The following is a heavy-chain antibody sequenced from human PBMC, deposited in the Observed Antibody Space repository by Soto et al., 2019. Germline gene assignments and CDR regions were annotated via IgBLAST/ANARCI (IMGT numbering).Heavy chain of an antibody. Sequence: APVKVSCKASGYTFTSYAMHWVRQAPGQRLEWMGWINAGNGNTKYSQKFQGRVTITRDTSASTAYMELSSLRSEDTAVYYCARVGTIAVAGTIDYWGQGTLVTVSS. CDR3: ARVGTIAVAGTIDY. CDR2: INAGNGNT. J-gene: IGHJ4*02. V-gene: IGHV1-3*01. CDR1: GYTFTSYA. D-gene: IGHD6-19*01.